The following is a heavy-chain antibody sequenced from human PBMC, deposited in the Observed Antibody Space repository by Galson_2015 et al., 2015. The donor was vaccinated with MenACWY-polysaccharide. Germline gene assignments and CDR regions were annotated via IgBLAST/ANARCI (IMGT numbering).Heavy chain of an antibody. CDR1: GFNFSIYV. V-gene: IGHV3-33*08. CDR3: AREGSRIVFHAFDV. CDR2: IQYDGSQK. Sequence: SLRLSCAASGFNFSIYVMTWVRQAPGKGLEWVAVIQYDGSQKQYIDSVKGRFTISRDNSKNTLYLEMNSLRAEDTALYYCAREGSRIVFHAFDVWGQGTMVTVSS. J-gene: IGHJ3*01. D-gene: IGHD3-10*02.